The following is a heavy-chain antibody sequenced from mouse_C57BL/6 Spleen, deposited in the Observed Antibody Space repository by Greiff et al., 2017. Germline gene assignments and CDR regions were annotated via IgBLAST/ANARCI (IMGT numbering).Heavy chain of an antibody. CDR3: ARGSNLYAMDY. CDR2: ISDGGSYT. Sequence: SGFTFSSYAMSWVRQTPEKRLEWVATISDGGSYTYYPDNVKGRFTISRDNAKNNLYLQMSHLKSEDTAMYYCARGSNLYAMDYWGQGTSVTVSS. D-gene: IGHD1-1*01. J-gene: IGHJ4*01. V-gene: IGHV5-4*01. CDR1: GFTFSSYA.